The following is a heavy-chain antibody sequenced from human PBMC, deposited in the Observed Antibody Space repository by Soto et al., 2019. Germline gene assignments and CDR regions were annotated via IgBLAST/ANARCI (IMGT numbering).Heavy chain of an antibody. CDR2: INSAGSST. J-gene: IGHJ6*02. CDR1: GFDFSTSW. Sequence: EVQLVESGGGFVQPGGSLRLSCAASGFDFSTSWMHWVRQVPGKGLVWVSHINSAGSSTTYADSVKGRFTISRDNARTTVYLQLDSLRVEDTAVYYCARDKSYALAVWGQGTTVTVSS. V-gene: IGHV3-74*03. D-gene: IGHD4-17*01. CDR3: ARDKSYALAV.